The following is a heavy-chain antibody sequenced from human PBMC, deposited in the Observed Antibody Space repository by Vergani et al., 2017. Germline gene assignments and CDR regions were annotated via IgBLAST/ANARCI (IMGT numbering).Heavy chain of an antibody. V-gene: IGHV5-51*03. D-gene: IGHD3-22*01. CDR1: GYSFNSYW. Sequence: EVQLVQSGAEVKKPGESLKISCKGSGYSFNSYWIGWVRQMPGKGLEWVGIINPDDSHIRYSPSFQGQVTISADKSTSTAYLQWSSLKASDTAIYYCAGPGLVVGFQHWGQGTLVTVSS. J-gene: IGHJ1*01. CDR2: INPDDSHI. CDR3: AGPGLVVGFQH.